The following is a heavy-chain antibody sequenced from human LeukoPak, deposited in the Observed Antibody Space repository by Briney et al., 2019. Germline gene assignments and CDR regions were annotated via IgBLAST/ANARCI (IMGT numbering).Heavy chain of an antibody. V-gene: IGHV3-66*02. CDR2: IYSGGST. Sequence: GGSLRLSCAASGFTFSSNYMSWVRQAPGKGLEWVSVIYSGGSTDYSDSVKGRFTISRDNSKNTLYLQMNSLRAEDTAVYYCARWYYYDSSGYLHDAFDIWGQGTMVTVSS. D-gene: IGHD3-22*01. J-gene: IGHJ3*02. CDR1: GFTFSSNY. CDR3: ARWYYYDSSGYLHDAFDI.